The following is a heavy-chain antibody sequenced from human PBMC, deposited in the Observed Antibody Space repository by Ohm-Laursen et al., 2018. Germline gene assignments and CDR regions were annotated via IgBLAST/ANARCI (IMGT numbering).Heavy chain of an antibody. Sequence: SLRLSCAASGFSFSSHGMHWVRQAPGKGLEWVAVISHDGSDKYYADSVKGRFTISRDKSKNTLYLQMNSLRVEDTAMYFCARDVPGIVASRGGGWGQGTLVTVSS. V-gene: IGHV3-30*03. CDR3: ARDVPGIVASRGGG. CDR1: GFSFSSHG. CDR2: ISHDGSDK. D-gene: IGHD3-16*01. J-gene: IGHJ4*02.